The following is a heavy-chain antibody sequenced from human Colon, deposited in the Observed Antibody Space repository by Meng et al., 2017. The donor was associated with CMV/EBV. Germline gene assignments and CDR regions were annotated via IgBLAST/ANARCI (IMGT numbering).Heavy chain of an antibody. J-gene: IGHJ4*02. Sequence: GESLKISCAGSGFIFSDYYFSWIRQAPGKGLEWVATISASGFTTYVDSVKGRFIISRDNLNASLSLQMNSLRVDDTAIYYCARGSKWQDSSFEYWGQG. V-gene: IGHV3-69-1*01. CDR3: ARGSKWQDSSFEY. CDR1: GFIFSDYY. D-gene: IGHD4-11*01. CDR2: ISASGFT.